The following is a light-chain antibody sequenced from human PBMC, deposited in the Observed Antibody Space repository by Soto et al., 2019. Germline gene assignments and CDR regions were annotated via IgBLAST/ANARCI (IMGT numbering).Light chain of an antibody. CDR3: QQYDNLPPALT. Sequence: DIQMTQSPSSLSASVGDRVTITCRASQSISTHLNWYQQKPGKAPNLLIYAASSLQSGVPSRFSGSGSGTDFTFTISSLQPEVIATYYCQQYDNLPPALTFGGGTKVDIK. CDR1: QSISTH. CDR2: AAS. V-gene: IGKV1-33*01. J-gene: IGKJ4*01.